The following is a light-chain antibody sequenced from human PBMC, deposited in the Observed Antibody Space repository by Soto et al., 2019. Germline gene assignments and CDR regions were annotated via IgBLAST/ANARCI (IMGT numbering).Light chain of an antibody. J-gene: IGKJ5*01. CDR2: DAS. CDR1: QSVSSY. V-gene: IGKV3-11*01. CDR3: QHRSIWPVS. Sequence: IVFTHSPATLTLSPGERATLSCRASQSVSSYLAWYQQKPGQAPRLLIFDASNRATGIPARFSGSGSGTDFTLTISSLEPEDFAVYYCQHRSIWPVSFCQRTRLEIK.